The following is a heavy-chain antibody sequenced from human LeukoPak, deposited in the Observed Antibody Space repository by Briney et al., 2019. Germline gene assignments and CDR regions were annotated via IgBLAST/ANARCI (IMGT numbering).Heavy chain of an antibody. CDR1: GFTFSGSG. J-gene: IGHJ3*02. V-gene: IGHV3-30*02. CDR3: GKNLAGGAQAFKI. Sequence: GGSLRLSCAASGFTFSGSGMHWVRQAPGKGPEWVAFIRYDESVKSYANSVKGRFTGSRDNSKNTLFLQMNNLRAEDKAVYYCGKNLAGGAQAFKIWGLGTMVIVSS. CDR2: IRYDESVK. D-gene: IGHD3-16*01.